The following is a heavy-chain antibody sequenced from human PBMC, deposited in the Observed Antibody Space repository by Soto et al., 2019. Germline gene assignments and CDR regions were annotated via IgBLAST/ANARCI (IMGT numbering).Heavy chain of an antibody. J-gene: IGHJ4*02. CDR3: AKVEGSSSG. CDR2: ISTYSGDT. D-gene: IGHD6-6*01. Sequence: ASVKVSCKASGYTFFTYYISWVRQAPGQGLEWMGWISTYSGDTKYAQKFQGRVTMTTDNSKNTLYLQMNSLRAEDTAVYYCAKVEGSSSGWGQGTLVTVSS. CDR1: GYTFFTYY. V-gene: IGHV1-18*01.